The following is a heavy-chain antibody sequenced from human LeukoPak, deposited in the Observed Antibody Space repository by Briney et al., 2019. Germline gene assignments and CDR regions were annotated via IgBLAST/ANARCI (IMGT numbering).Heavy chain of an antibody. Sequence: GGSLRLSCAASGFTFSTYAMTWVRQAPGKGLEWVSAISGSGGNTYYANSVKGRFTISRDNSMNTLYLQMNSLRAEDTAIYYCAKDSLPTSGCRGYFDYWGQGALVTVSS. V-gene: IGHV3-23*01. D-gene: IGHD6-25*01. CDR3: AKDSLPTSGCRGYFDY. J-gene: IGHJ4*02. CDR2: ISGSGGNT. CDR1: GFTFSTYA.